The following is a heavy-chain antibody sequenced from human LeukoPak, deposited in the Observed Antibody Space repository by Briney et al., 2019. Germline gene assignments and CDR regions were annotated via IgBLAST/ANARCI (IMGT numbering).Heavy chain of an antibody. CDR2: ISGSDGST. CDR3: AKDPGGSGSYYDDFDY. V-gene: IGHV3-23*01. Sequence: HSGGSLRLSCAASGFTFSSFGMTWVRQAQAPGKGLEWVSGISGSDGSTYYADSVKGRFTISRDNSKNTLYLQMNSLRAEDTAVYYCAKDPGGSGSYYDDFDYWGQGTLVTVSS. J-gene: IGHJ4*02. D-gene: IGHD3-10*01. CDR1: GFTFSSFG.